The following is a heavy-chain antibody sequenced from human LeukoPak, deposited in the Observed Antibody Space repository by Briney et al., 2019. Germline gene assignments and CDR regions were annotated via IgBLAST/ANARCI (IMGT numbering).Heavy chain of an antibody. CDR2: IYSDGST. D-gene: IGHD5-18*01. Sequence: GGSLRLSCAASGFTASNNYMSWVRQAPGKGLEWVSAIYSDGSTYHTDSVKGRFTISRDNSKNTLYLQMNSLRAEDTAVYYCARAKEGTALVLDYWGQGTRVTVSS. CDR3: ARAKEGTALVLDY. V-gene: IGHV3-66*01. CDR1: GFTASNNY. J-gene: IGHJ4*02.